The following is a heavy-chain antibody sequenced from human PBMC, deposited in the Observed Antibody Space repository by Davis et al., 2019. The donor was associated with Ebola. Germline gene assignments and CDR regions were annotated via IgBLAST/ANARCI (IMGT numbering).Heavy chain of an antibody. V-gene: IGHV3-48*02. CDR2: ISSSSSTI. J-gene: IGHJ5*02. D-gene: IGHD3-10*01. CDR1: GFTFSSYS. CDR3: ARGQTSITMGFDP. Sequence: GESLKISCAASGFTFSSYSMNWVRQAPGKGLEWVSYISSSSSTIYYADSVKGRFTISRDNAKNSLYLQMNSLRDEDTAVYYCARGQTSITMGFDPWGQGTLVTVSS.